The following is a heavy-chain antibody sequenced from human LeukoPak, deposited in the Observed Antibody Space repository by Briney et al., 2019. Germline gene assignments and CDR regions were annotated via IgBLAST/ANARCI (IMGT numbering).Heavy chain of an antibody. CDR2: LNQGGSDT. CDR3: ARAGSSGSVDC. Sequence: GGSLRLSCAASGFTFSYYWMSWVRRAPGKGLEWVAILNQGGSDTYYVDSVKGRFTISRDNAKNSLYLQMNSLRVEDTAVYYCARAGSSGSVDCWGQGILVTVSS. V-gene: IGHV3-7*04. J-gene: IGHJ4*02. D-gene: IGHD6-19*01. CDR1: GFTFSYYW.